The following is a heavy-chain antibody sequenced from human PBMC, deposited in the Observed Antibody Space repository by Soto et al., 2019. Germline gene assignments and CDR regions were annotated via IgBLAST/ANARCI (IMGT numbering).Heavy chain of an antibody. J-gene: IGHJ6*02. CDR2: IKQDGSEK. CDR1: GFTFSSYW. D-gene: IGHD3-3*01. CDR3: ARERGFCSGYYMSYYYYGMDV. Sequence: EVQLVESGGGLVQPGGSLRLSCAASGFTFSSYWMSWVRQAPGKGLEWVANIKQDGSEKYYVDSVKGRFTISRDNVKNSLYLQMNSLRAEDTAVYYCARERGFCSGYYMSYYYYGMDVWGQGTTVTVSS. V-gene: IGHV3-7*05.